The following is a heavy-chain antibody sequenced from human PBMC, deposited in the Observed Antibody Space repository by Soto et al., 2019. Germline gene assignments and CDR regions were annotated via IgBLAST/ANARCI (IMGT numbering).Heavy chain of an antibody. J-gene: IGHJ4*02. V-gene: IGHV3-74*01. CDR1: GFTFSSYW. CDR3: ARGAVWDYFDY. Sequence: GGSLRLSCAASGFTFSSYWMHWVRQAPGKGLVWVSRINSDGSSTSYADSVKGRFTISRDNAKNTLYLQMNSLRAEDTAVYYCARGAVWDYFDYWGQGTLVTVSS. D-gene: IGHD2-8*02. CDR2: INSDGSST.